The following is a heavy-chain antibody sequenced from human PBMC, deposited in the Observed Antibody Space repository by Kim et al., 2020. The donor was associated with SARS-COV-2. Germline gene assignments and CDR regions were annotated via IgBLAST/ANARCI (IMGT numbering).Heavy chain of an antibody. CDR2: IRSKANSYAT. V-gene: IGHV3-73*01. D-gene: IGHD3-3*02. CDR1: GFTFSGSP. J-gene: IGHJ3*02. Sequence: GGSLRLSCAASGFTFSGSPLHWVRQASGKGLEWGGRIRSKANSYATGYAASVKGRFTISRDDSKNTAYLEMRGLKTEDTALYYCIRIPSTPLAFWGAFDIWGQGTMVTVSS. CDR3: IRIPSTPLAFWGAFDI.